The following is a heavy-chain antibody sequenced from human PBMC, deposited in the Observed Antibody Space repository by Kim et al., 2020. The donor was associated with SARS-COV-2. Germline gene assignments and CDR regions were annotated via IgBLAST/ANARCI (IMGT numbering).Heavy chain of an antibody. J-gene: IGHJ4*02. V-gene: IGHV3-11*06. D-gene: IGHD3-10*01. CDR3: ARDGYYGSGSYYLRSFFDY. Sequence: GTFTISRDNAKNSLYLQMNSLRAEDTAVYYCARDGYYGSGSYYLRSFFDYWGQGTLVTVSS.